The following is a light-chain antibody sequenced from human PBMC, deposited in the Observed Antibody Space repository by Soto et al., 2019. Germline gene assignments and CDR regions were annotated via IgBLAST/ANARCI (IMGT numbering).Light chain of an antibody. Sequence: DIQMTQSPSSLSASVGDRVTITCRASQGISNHLAWYQQKPGEVPKPLIYAASALQAGVPSRFSGSGSGTDFTLTISSLQPEDVATYYCQKCNSAPLTFGQGTRLEIK. CDR1: QGISNH. J-gene: IGKJ5*01. V-gene: IGKV1-27*01. CDR3: QKCNSAPLT. CDR2: AAS.